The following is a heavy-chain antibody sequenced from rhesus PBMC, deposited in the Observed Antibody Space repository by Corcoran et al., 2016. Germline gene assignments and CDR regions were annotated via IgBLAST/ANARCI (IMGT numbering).Heavy chain of an antibody. CDR2: INGYTGTT. V-gene: IGHV4-80*01. Sequence: QVQLQESGPGLVKPSETLFLTCAVYGGSLRSYWGNWIRQSPGKGLEWVGEINGYTGTTNYNPSLQSRVTLSQDVSRKQFSLKLTSVTAADTAVYYCASPVRYRFDVWGPGVLVSVSS. CDR1: GGSLRSYW. CDR3: ASPVRYRFDV. J-gene: IGHJ5-1*01.